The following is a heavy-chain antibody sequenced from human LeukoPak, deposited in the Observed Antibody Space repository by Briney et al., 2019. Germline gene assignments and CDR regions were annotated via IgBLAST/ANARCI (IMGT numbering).Heavy chain of an antibody. CDR1: GFTFSSNA. D-gene: IGHD3-3*01. V-gene: IGHV3-23*01. J-gene: IGHJ3*02. CDR2: ISGSGGST. CDR3: AKGGAGLDYDFWSGYSYAFDI. Sequence: PGGSLRLSCAASGFTFSSNAMSWVRQAPGKGLEWVSAISGSGGSTYYADSVKGRFTISRDNSKNTLYLQMNSLRAEDTAVYYCAKGGAGLDYDFWSGYSYAFDIWGQGTMVTVSS.